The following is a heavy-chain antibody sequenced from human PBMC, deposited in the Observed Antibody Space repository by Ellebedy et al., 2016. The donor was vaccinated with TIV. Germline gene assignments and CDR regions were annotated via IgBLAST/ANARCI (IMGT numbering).Heavy chain of an antibody. CDR1: GFTFSASG. D-gene: IGHD2-21*01. J-gene: IGHJ6*03. Sequence: PGGSLRLSCAASGFTFSASGMTWARQAPGKGLEWVSGISSGGITYYADSVRGRFTISRDNAKTSLYLQMNSLRVEDTAVYYCASFARGAPFADYRYYVDVWGKGTTVTVSS. V-gene: IGHV3-23*01. CDR2: ISSGGIT. CDR3: ASFARGAPFADYRYYVDV.